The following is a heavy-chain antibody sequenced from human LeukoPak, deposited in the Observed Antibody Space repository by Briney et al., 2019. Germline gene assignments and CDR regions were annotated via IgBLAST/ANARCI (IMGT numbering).Heavy chain of an antibody. CDR1: GFTFSSYW. CDR2: IKQDGSEK. J-gene: IGHJ3*02. V-gene: IGHV3-7*01. CDR3: ASGGPSFSSSWLLRNYHDAFDI. D-gene: IGHD6-13*01. Sequence: GGSLRLFCAASGFTFSSYWMSWVRQAPGKGLEGVANIKQDGSEKYYVDSVKGRFTISRDNAKNSLYLQMNSLRAEDTAVYYCASGGPSFSSSWLLRNYHDAFDIWGQGTMVTVSS.